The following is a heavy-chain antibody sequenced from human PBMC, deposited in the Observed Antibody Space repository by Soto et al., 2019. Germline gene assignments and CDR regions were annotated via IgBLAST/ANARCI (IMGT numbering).Heavy chain of an antibody. Sequence: QVQLQESGPGLVKPSETLSLTCTGSGGSISSYYWSWIRQPPGKGLEWIGYIYYSGSTNYNPSLKSRVTISVDTSKNQFSLKLSSVTAADTAVYYRARAAVRGVIGWFDPWGQGTLVTVSS. V-gene: IGHV4-59*01. CDR2: IYYSGST. J-gene: IGHJ5*02. CDR1: GGSISSYY. D-gene: IGHD3-10*01. CDR3: ARAAVRGVIGWFDP.